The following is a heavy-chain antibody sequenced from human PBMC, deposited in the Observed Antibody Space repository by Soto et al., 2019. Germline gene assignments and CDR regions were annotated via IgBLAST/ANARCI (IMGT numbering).Heavy chain of an antibody. D-gene: IGHD6-13*01. J-gene: IGHJ6*02. V-gene: IGHV6-1*01. Sequence: SQTLSLTCVISGDSVSSNSAAWNWIRQSPSRGLEWLGRTYYRSKWYNDYAVSVKSRITINPDTSKNQFSLQLNSVTPEDTAVYYCARDIEGSRAKTPAAGPLYYYYGMDVWGQGTTVTVSS. CDR2: TYYRSKWYN. CDR1: GDSVSSNSAA. CDR3: ARDIEGSRAKTPAAGPLYYYYGMDV.